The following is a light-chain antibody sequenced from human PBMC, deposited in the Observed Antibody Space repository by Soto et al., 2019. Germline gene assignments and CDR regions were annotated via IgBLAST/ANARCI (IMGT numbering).Light chain of an antibody. V-gene: IGLV2-14*01. CDR3: SSYTSSSTVL. Sequence: QSVLTQPASVSGSPGQSITISCTGTSSDVGGYNYVSWYQQHPGKVPKLMIYEVSNRPSGISNRFSGSKSGNTASLTISGLQAEDEADYYCSSYTSSSTVLFGGGTKVTVL. CDR1: SSDVGGYNY. J-gene: IGLJ2*01. CDR2: EVS.